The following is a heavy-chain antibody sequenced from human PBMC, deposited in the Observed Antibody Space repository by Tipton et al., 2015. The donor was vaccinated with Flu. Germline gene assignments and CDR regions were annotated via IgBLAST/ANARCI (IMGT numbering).Heavy chain of an antibody. Sequence: TLSLTCTVSGGSISSGDYYWSWIRQPPGKGLEWIGYIYYSGSTYYNPSLKSRVTISVDTSKNQFSLKLSSVTAADTAVYYCARARGVITVGPEDYWGQGTLVTVSS. D-gene: IGHD3-10*01. V-gene: IGHV4-30-4*01. J-gene: IGHJ4*02. CDR2: IYYSGST. CDR1: GGSISSGDYY. CDR3: ARARGVITVGPEDY.